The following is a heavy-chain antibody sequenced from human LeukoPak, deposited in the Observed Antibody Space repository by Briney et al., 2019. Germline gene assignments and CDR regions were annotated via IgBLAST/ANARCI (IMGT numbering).Heavy chain of an antibody. V-gene: IGHV1-8*01. CDR1: GYTFTNYD. CDR2: MIPNTGNT. Sequence: ASVKVSCKASGYTFTNYDISWVRQAPGQGLEWVGWMIPNTGNTGYAQKFQGRVTMTRDTSISTAYMELSSLRSEDTAIYYCARMYYDGSGRDGNWFDPWGQGTLVTVSS. D-gene: IGHD3-10*01. CDR3: ARMYYDGSGRDGNWFDP. J-gene: IGHJ5*02.